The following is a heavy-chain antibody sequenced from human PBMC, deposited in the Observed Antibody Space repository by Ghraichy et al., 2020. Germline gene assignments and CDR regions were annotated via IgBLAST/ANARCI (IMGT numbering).Heavy chain of an antibody. CDR1: GFSFSDVR. Sequence: LSLTCAASGFSFSDVRMSWVRQAPGKGLEWVGQIRRMSDGGAPSYTAPVKDRFTISRDDSRNMLYLHMNNLQSEDTAVYFCATAFMPGTYYLDYWGQGTLVTVSS. D-gene: IGHD2-2*01. V-gene: IGHV3-15*06. CDR2: IRRMSDGGAP. J-gene: IGHJ4*02. CDR3: ATAFMPGTYYLDY.